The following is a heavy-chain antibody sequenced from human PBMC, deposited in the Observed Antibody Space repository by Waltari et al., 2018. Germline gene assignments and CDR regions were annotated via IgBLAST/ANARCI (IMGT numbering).Heavy chain of an antibody. CDR2: IKQDGSET. D-gene: IGHD3-3*01. Sequence: EVQLEESGGGLVQPGGSLRLSCAASGFTVSRYWMTWVRQAPGKGLEWVANIKQDGSETYYADSLKGRFTISRDNAKNSLYLQMNSLRAEDTALYYCARDHVFRGDFWSGYYDSWGQGTLVTVSS. V-gene: IGHV3-7*01. CDR3: ARDHVFRGDFWSGYYDS. CDR1: GFTVSRYW. J-gene: IGHJ4*02.